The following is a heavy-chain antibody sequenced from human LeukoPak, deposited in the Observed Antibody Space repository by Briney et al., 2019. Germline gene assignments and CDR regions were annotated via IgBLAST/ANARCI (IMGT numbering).Heavy chain of an antibody. CDR1: GGSISSYY. CDR3: ARGPGYSSSWYHYYYYYMDV. J-gene: IGHJ6*03. CDR2: IYYSGST. V-gene: IGHV4-59*01. D-gene: IGHD6-13*01. Sequence: PSETLSLTCTVSGGSISSYYWSWIRQAPGKGLEWIGYIYYSGSTNYNPSLKRRVTISVDTSKNQFSLKLSSVTAADTAVYYCARGPGYSSSWYHYYYYYMDVWGKGTTVTVSS.